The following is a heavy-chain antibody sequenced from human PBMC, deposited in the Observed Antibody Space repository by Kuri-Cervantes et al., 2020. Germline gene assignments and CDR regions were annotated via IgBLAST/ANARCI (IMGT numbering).Heavy chain of an antibody. J-gene: IGHJ4*02. CDR2: IYYSGST. D-gene: IGHD3-22*01. Sequence: SETLSLTCTVSGGSISSGDYYWSWIRQPPGKGLEWIRYIYYSGSTNYNPSLKSRVTISVDTSKNQFSLKLSSVTAADTAVYYCAATLDYYDSSGYYFRWGQGNPV. CDR1: GGSISSGDYY. V-gene: IGHV4-61*08. CDR3: AATLDYYDSSGYYFR.